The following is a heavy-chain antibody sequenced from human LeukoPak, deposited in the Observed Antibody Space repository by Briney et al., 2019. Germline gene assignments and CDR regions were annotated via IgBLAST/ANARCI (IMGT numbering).Heavy chain of an antibody. Sequence: GGSLRLSCTASGFTFGDYAMSWVRQAPGKGLEWVGFIRSKAYGGTTEYAASVKGRFTISRDDSKSIAYLQMNSLKTEDTAVYYCTREVSSSSWTFDYWGQGTLVTVSS. CDR1: GFTFGDYA. D-gene: IGHD6-13*01. J-gene: IGHJ4*02. CDR3: TREVSSSSWTFDY. V-gene: IGHV3-49*04. CDR2: IRSKAYGGTT.